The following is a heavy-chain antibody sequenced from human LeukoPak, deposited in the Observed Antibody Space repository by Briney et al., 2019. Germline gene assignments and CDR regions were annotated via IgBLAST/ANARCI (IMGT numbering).Heavy chain of an antibody. J-gene: IGHJ4*02. CDR1: GYSFTSYW. D-gene: IGHD6-19*01. V-gene: IGHV5-10-1*01. CDR2: IDPSDSYT. Sequence: GESLKISCKGSGYSFTSYWISWVRQMPGKGLEWMGRIDPSDSYTNYSPSFQGHVTISADKSISTANLQWSSLKASDTAMYYCARLPSMAAVAGDYFDYWGQGTLVTVSS. CDR3: ARLPSMAAVAGDYFDY.